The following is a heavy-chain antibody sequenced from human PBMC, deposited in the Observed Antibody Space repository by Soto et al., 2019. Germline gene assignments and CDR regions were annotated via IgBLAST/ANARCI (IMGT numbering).Heavy chain of an antibody. D-gene: IGHD3-22*01. CDR1: GFTFSNAR. CDR2: IKRESDGGTT. J-gene: IGHJ4*02. V-gene: IGHV3-15*01. Sequence: EVQLVESGGGLVKPGGSLRLSCAASGFTFSNARMSWVRQAPGKGLEWVGRIKRESDGGTTEYAAPVKGRFTISRDDSENTLYLQMNSLITEDTAVYYCTTERTTMIAVLISDWGQGTRVTVSS. CDR3: TTERTTMIAVLISD.